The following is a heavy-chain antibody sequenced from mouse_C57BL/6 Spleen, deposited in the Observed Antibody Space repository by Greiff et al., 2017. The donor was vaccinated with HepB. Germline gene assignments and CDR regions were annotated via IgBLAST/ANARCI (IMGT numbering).Heavy chain of an antibody. V-gene: IGHV1-81*01. J-gene: IGHJ1*03. CDR2: IYPRSGNT. Sequence: QVQLQQSGAELARPGASVKLSCKASGYTFTSYGISWVKQRTGQGLEWIGEIYPRSGNTYYNEKLKGKATLTADKSSSTAYMELRSLTSEDSAVYFCARYYYGSSDWYFDVWGTGTTVTVSS. D-gene: IGHD1-1*01. CDR1: GYTFTSYG. CDR3: ARYYYGSSDWYFDV.